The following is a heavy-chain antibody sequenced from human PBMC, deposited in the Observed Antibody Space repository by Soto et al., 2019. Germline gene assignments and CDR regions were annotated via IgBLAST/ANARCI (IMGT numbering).Heavy chain of an antibody. CDR1: GYTFTGYY. D-gene: IGHD3-10*01. Sequence: GASVKVSCKASGYTFTGYYMHWVRQAPGQGLEWMGIINPSGGSTSYAQKFQGRFAMTRDMSTSTVYMELSSLRSEDTAVYYCARDRRYYGSGSYYEFDYCGQGTLVTVSS. CDR2: INPSGGST. CDR3: ARDRRYYGSGSYYEFDY. V-gene: IGHV1-46*01. J-gene: IGHJ4*02.